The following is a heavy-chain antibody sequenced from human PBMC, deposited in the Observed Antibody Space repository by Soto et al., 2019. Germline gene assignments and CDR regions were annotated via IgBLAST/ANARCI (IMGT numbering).Heavy chain of an antibody. V-gene: IGHV1-46*01. J-gene: IGHJ3*02. D-gene: IGHD4-17*01. Sequence: ASVKVSWKASGYTFTSYYMHWGRQAPGQGLEWMGIINPSGGSTSYAQKFQGRVTMTRDTSTSTVYMALSSLRSEDTAVSYGSLGTTAPAFDIWGQGTMVTVSS. CDR3: SLGTTAPAFDI. CDR1: GYTFTSYY. CDR2: INPSGGST.